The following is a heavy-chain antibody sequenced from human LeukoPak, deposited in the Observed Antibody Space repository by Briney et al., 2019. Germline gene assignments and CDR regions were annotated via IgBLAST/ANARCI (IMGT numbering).Heavy chain of an antibody. CDR2: ISGSGGST. J-gene: IGHJ4*02. V-gene: IGHV3-23*01. Sequence: GGSLRLSCAASGFTFSSYAMSWVRQAPGKGLEWVSAISGSGGSTYYADSVKGRFTIFRDNSKNTLYLQMNSLRAEDTAVYYCAKVPVGYSSGWYPFDYWGQGTLVTVSS. CDR1: GFTFSSYA. D-gene: IGHD6-19*01. CDR3: AKVPVGYSSGWYPFDY.